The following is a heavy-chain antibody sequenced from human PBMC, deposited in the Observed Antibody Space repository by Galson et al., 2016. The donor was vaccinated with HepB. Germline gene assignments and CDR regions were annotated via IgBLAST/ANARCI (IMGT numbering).Heavy chain of an antibody. CDR3: ARYPDF. CDR2: IYYTGAT. J-gene: IGHJ4*02. V-gene: IGHV4-39*01. CDR1: DGSISSSSFS. Sequence: ETLSLTCTVSDGSISSSSFSWGWIRQPPGKGLELIGSIYYTGATYYNPSLKSQVTISVDTSKNQLSLNLRSATAADTAVYYCARYPDFWGQGTLVTVSS.